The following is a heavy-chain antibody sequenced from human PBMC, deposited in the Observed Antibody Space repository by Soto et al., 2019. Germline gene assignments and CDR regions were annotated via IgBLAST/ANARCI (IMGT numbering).Heavy chain of an antibody. D-gene: IGHD4-17*01. CDR3: ARQAVTIYYGMDV. CDR1: GYSFTSYW. Sequence: GESLKISCKGSGYSFTSYWIGWVRQMPGKGLEWMGIIYPGDSDTRYSPSFQGQVTISADKSISTAYLQWSSLKASDTAMYYCARQAVTIYYGMDVWRQRTTVTVSS. CDR2: IYPGDSDT. J-gene: IGHJ6*02. V-gene: IGHV5-51*01.